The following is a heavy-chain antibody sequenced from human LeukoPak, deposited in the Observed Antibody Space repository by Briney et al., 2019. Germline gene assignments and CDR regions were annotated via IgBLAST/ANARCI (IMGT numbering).Heavy chain of an antibody. CDR2: ISYDGSNK. D-gene: IGHD1-26*01. J-gene: IGHJ4*02. V-gene: IGHV3-30*18. CDR3: AKGGWDSYFDS. Sequence: QSGGSLRLSCAASGFTFSSYGMHWVRQAPGKGLEWVAVISYDGSNKYYADSVKGRFTISRDDSKNTLYLQMNSLRAEDTAVYYCAKGGWDSYFDSWGLGALVTVSS. CDR1: GFTFSSYG.